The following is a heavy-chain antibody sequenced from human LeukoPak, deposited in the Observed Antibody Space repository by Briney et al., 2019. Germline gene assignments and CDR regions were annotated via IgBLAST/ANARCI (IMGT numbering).Heavy chain of an antibody. CDR2: ISGSGGST. Sequence: PGGSLRLSCAASGFTFSSYAMSWVRQAPGKGLEWVSAISGSGGSTYYADSVKGRFTISRDNSKNTLYLQMNSLRAEDTAVYYCARHSLDYDFWSGASYYYYYMDVWGKGTTVTVSS. J-gene: IGHJ6*03. D-gene: IGHD3-3*01. CDR3: ARHSLDYDFWSGASYYYYYMDV. CDR1: GFTFSSYA. V-gene: IGHV3-23*01.